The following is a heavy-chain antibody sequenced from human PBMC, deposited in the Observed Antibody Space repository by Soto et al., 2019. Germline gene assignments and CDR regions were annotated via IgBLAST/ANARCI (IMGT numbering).Heavy chain of an antibody. J-gene: IGHJ4*02. V-gene: IGHV1-69*13. Sequence: SVKVSCKASGGTFSSYAISWVRQAPGQGLEWMGGIIPIFGTANYAQKFQGRVTITADESTSTAYMELSSLRSEDTAVYYCARDVSGYCSSTSCYGQKYFDYWGQGTLVTVSS. CDR3: ARDVSGYCSSTSCYGQKYFDY. D-gene: IGHD2-2*01. CDR1: GGTFSSYA. CDR2: IIPIFGTA.